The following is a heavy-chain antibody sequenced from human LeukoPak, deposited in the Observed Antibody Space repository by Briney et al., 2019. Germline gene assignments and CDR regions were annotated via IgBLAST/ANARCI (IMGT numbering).Heavy chain of an antibody. CDR2: ISSNGGST. CDR1: GFTFSSYA. D-gene: IGHD6-13*01. J-gene: IGHJ4*02. Sequence: GGSPRLSCAASGFTFSSYAMHWVRQAPGKGLEYVSGISSNGGSTYYANSVKGRFTISRDNSKNTLYLQMGSLRAEDMAVYYCARDREQSIAAAGTFDYWGQGTLVTVSS. CDR3: ARDREQSIAAAGTFDY. V-gene: IGHV3-64*01.